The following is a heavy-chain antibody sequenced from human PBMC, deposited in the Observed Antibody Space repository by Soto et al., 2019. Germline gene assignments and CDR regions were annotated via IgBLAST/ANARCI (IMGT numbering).Heavy chain of an antibody. J-gene: IGHJ3*02. D-gene: IGHD2-2*02. V-gene: IGHV3-23*01. CDR2: ISGSGGST. CDR1: GFTFSSYA. Sequence: EVQLLESGGDLVQPGGSLRLSCAASGFTFSSYAMSWVRQAPGKGLEWVSAISGSGGSTYYADSVKGRFTISRDNSKNTLYLQMNSLRAEDTAVYYCAKALHQDIVVVPAAIGDAFDIWGQGTMVTVSS. CDR3: AKALHQDIVVVPAAIGDAFDI.